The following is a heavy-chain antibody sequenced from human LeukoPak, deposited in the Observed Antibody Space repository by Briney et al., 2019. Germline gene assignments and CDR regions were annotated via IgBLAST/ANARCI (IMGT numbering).Heavy chain of an antibody. V-gene: IGHV1-2*06. CDR2: INPNSGGT. CDR1: GYAFTGYY. CDR3: ARESYGLSLNY. Sequence: ASVKVSCKASGYAFTGYYMHWVRQAPGQGLEWMGRINPNSGGTNYAQKFQGRVTMTRDTSISTAYMELSRLRSDDTAVYYCARESYGLSLNYWGQGTLVTVSS. J-gene: IGHJ4*02. D-gene: IGHD5-18*01.